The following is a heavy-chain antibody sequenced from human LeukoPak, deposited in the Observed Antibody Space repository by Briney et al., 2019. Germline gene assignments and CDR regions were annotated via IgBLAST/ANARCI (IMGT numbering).Heavy chain of an antibody. CDR1: GFTFSSYA. Sequence: GGSLRLSCAASGFTFSSYAMSWVRQAPGKGLEWVSAISGSGGSTYYADSVKGRFTISRDNSKNTLYLQMNSLRAEDTAVYYCAKDVNLGYCSSTSCFLRYFDWLLPGGWGQGTLVTVSS. V-gene: IGHV3-23*01. CDR2: ISGSGGST. J-gene: IGHJ4*02. CDR3: AKDVNLGYCSSTSCFLRYFDWLLPGG. D-gene: IGHD2-2*01.